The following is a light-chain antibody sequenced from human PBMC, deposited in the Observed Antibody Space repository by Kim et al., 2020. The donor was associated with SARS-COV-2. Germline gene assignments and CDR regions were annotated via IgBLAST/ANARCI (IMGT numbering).Light chain of an antibody. CDR3: SSYTSSSTRV. Sequence: GQSITISCTRTSSDVGGYNYVSCYQQHPGRAPKLMIYDVSNRPSGVSNRFSGSKSGNTASLTISGLQAEDEADYYCSSYTSSSTRVFGGGTQLTVL. V-gene: IGLV2-14*03. CDR2: DVS. J-gene: IGLJ3*02. CDR1: SSDVGGYNY.